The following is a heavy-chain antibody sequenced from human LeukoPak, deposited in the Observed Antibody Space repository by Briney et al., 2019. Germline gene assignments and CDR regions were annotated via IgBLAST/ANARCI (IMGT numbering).Heavy chain of an antibody. V-gene: IGHV4-34*01. CDR2: INHSGGT. CDR3: ARQYYYGSGSYLDY. CDR1: GGSFSGYY. J-gene: IGHJ4*02. Sequence: SETLSLTCAVYGGSFSGYYWSWIRQPPGKGLEWIGEINHSGGTNYNPSLKSRVTMSVDTSKNQFSLKLSSVTALDTAVYYCARQYYYGSGSYLDYWGQGTLVTVSS. D-gene: IGHD3-10*01.